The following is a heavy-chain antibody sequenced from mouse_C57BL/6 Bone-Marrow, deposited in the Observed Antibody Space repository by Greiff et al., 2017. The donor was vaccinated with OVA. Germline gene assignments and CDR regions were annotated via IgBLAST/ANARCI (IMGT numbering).Heavy chain of an antibody. J-gene: IGHJ2*01. V-gene: IGHV1-82*01. CDR3: AKLRGGAYYFDY. CDR1: GYAFSSSW. D-gene: IGHD2-4*01. Sequence: QVQLQQSGPELVKPGASVKISCKASGYAFSSSWMNWVKQRPGKGLEWIGRIYPGDGDTNYNGKFKGKATLTADKSSSTAYMQLSSLTSEDSAVYFCAKLRGGAYYFDYWGQGTTLTVSS. CDR2: IYPGDGDT.